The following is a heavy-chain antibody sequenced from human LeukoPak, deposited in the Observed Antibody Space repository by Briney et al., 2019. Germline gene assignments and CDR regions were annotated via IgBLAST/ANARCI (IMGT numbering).Heavy chain of an antibody. CDR1: GYTFTGYY. Sequence: ASVKVSCKASGYTFTGYYMHWVRQAPGQGLEWMGWTNPNSGGTNYAQKFQGRVTMTRDTSISTAYMELSRLRSDDTAVYYCARDSYSLISSIAAAGTVDYWGQGTLVTVSS. D-gene: IGHD6-13*01. J-gene: IGHJ4*02. V-gene: IGHV1-2*02. CDR2: TNPNSGGT. CDR3: ARDSYSLISSIAAAGTVDY.